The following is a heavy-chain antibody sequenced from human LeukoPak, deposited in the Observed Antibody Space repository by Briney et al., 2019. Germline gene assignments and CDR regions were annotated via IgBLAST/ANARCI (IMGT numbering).Heavy chain of an antibody. J-gene: IGHJ4*02. CDR1: GFSFYDYG. CDR3: ASVGSGKNY. Sequence: GGSLRLSCATSGFSFYDYGMSWVRQAPGKGLEWVSGINWSAGSTGYADSVKGRFAISRDNAKNSLYLQMNSLRAEDTAVYYCASVGSGKNYWGQGTLITVSS. V-gene: IGHV3-20*04. CDR2: INWSAGST. D-gene: IGHD3-10*01.